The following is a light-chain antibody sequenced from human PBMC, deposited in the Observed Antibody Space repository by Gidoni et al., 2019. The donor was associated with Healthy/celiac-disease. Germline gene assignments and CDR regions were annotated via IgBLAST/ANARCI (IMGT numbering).Light chain of an antibody. V-gene: IGKV1-39*01. CDR2: AAS. CDR1: QSISSY. Sequence: ESQMTQAPSSLSASVGDRVTITCRASQSISSYLNWYQQKPGKAHKLLIYAASSLQSGVPSRFSGSGSGTDFTLTISSLQPEDFATYYCQQSYSTPRTFGQGTKVEIK. J-gene: IGKJ1*01. CDR3: QQSYSTPRT.